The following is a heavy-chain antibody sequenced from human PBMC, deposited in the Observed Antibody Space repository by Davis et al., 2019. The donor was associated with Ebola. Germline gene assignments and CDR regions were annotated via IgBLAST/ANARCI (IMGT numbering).Heavy chain of an antibody. CDR1: GFIFSSYD. CDR2: FGVSFGIP. Sequence: GESLKISCATSGFIFSSYDMSWVRQAPGKGLEWVSGFGVSFGIPYYADSVKGRFTISRDNSKSTVYLKMNSLRAEDTAVYYCGGVRAYNAWYFDPWGQGTLVTVSS. J-gene: IGHJ5*02. CDR3: GGVRAYNAWYFDP. D-gene: IGHD5-24*01. V-gene: IGHV3-23*01.